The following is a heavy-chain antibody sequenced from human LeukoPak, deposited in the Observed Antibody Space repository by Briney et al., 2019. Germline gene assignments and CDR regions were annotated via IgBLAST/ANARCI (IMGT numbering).Heavy chain of an antibody. CDR3: AKVPSGSDYYYGMDV. Sequence: PGRSLRLSCAASGFTFSSYGMHWVRQAPGKGLEWVAVISYDGSNKYYADSVKGRFTISRDNSKNTLYLQMNSLRAEDTAVYYCAKVPSGSDYYYGMDVWGQGTTVTVSS. D-gene: IGHD3-10*01. V-gene: IGHV3-30*18. CDR2: ISYDGSNK. J-gene: IGHJ6*02. CDR1: GFTFSSYG.